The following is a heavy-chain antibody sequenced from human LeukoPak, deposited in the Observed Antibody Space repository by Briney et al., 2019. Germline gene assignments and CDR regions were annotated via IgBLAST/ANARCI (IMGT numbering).Heavy chain of an antibody. CDR1: GYTFTGYY. D-gene: IGHD3-22*01. V-gene: IGHV1-2*02. CDR3: ARVGPDYYDSSGYYYVGGHFDY. CDR2: INPNSGGA. J-gene: IGHJ4*02. Sequence: GASVTVSSKASGYTFTGYYMHWVRQAPGQGREWMGWINPNSGGANYAQKFQGRVTMTRDTSISTAYMELSRLRSDDTAVYYCARVGPDYYDSSGYYYVGGHFDYWGQGTLVTVSS.